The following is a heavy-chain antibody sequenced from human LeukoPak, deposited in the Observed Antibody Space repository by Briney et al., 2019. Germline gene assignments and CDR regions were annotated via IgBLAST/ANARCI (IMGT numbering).Heavy chain of an antibody. J-gene: IGHJ4*02. CDR2: IYYSGST. V-gene: IGHV4-59*11. D-gene: IGHD3-22*01. CDR3: ARVRVSSGSHPWYFDY. CDR1: GGSISSHY. Sequence: PSETLSLTCTVSGGSISSHYWSWIRQPPGQGLEWIGYIYYSGSTDYDPSLKSRVNISVDTSKNQFSLKLSSVTAADTAVYFCARVRVSSGSHPWYFDYWGQGTLVTVSS.